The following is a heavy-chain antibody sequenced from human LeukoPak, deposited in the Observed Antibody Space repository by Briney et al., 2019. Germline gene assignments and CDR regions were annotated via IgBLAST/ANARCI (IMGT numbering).Heavy chain of an antibody. CDR1: GYSISSGYY. CDR3: ASWLHRLVRKYWFDY. CDR2: IYHSGNT. V-gene: IGHV4-38-2*02. Sequence: SSETLSLTCTVSGYSISSGYYWGWIRQPPGKGLEWIGSIYHSGNTNYNPSLKSRVTISVDKSKNQFSLKLSPVTAADTAVYYCASWLHRLVRKYWFDYWGQGTLVTVSS. D-gene: IGHD2-8*02. J-gene: IGHJ4*02.